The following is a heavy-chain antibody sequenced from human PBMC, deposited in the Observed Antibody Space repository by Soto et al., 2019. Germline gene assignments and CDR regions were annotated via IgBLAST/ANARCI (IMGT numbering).Heavy chain of an antibody. Sequence: QVPLVESGGGLVKPGGSLRLSCAASGFTFSDYYMSWIRQAPGKGLEWLSYISSSGSAINFADSVKGRLTISRDNAKNALYLQMNSLRAEDTAVYYCARDPLRYTHDAFDIWGQGTMVTVSS. D-gene: IGHD5-18*01. CDR3: ARDPLRYTHDAFDI. V-gene: IGHV3-11*01. CDR1: GFTFSDYY. J-gene: IGHJ3*02. CDR2: ISSSGSAI.